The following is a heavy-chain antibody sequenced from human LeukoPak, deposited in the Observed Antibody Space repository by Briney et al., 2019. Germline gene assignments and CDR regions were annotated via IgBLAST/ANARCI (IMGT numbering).Heavy chain of an antibody. CDR2: IYYSGST. CDR3: AREPNSYGYGVGETFDY. Sequence: PSETLSLTCAVYGGSLSGYYWSWIRQPPGKGLEWIGYIYYSGSTNYNPSLKSRVTISVDTSKNQFSLKLSSVTAADTAVYYCAREPNSYGYGVGETFDYWGQGTLVTVSS. V-gene: IGHV4-59*01. CDR1: GGSLSGYY. D-gene: IGHD5-18*01. J-gene: IGHJ4*02.